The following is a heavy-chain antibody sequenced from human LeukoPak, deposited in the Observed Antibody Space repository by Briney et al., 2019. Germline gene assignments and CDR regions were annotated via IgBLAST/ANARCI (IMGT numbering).Heavy chain of an antibody. CDR2: IYYSGST. D-gene: IGHD2-2*01. V-gene: IGHV4-39*01. CDR1: GGSISSSSYY. J-gene: IGHJ3*02. Sequence: SETLSLTCTVSGGSISSSSYYWGWIRQPPGKGLEWIGSIYYSGSTYYNPSLKSRVTISVDTSKNQFSLKLSSVTASDTAVYSCGRRRVVVQAVIFPDVFDMGGKGTRVTVFS. CDR3: GRRRVVVQAVIFPDVFDM.